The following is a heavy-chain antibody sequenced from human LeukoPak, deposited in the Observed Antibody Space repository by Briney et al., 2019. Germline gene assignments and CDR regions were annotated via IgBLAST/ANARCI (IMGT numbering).Heavy chain of an antibody. V-gene: IGHV1-24*01. CDR1: GYTLTELS. Sequence: GASVKVSCKVSGYTLTELSMHWVRQAPGKGLEWMGGFDPEDGETIYAQKFQGRVTMTEDTSTDTAYMELSSLRSEDTAVYYCATGFGVLIAAEQRDYWGQGTLVTVSS. D-gene: IGHD6-13*01. J-gene: IGHJ4*02. CDR2: FDPEDGET. CDR3: ATGFGVLIAAEQRDY.